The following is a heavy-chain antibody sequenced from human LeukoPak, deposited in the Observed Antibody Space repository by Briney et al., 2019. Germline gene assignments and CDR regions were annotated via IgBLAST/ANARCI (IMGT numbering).Heavy chain of an antibody. V-gene: IGHV3-73*01. CDR3: TTYRSGHY. CDR2: VTTKPNNYAT. J-gene: IGHJ4*02. D-gene: IGHD6-19*01. Sequence: GGSLKLSCAASGFIFSGSDMHWVRQASGNGLEWVGRVTTKPNNYATTYGASVKGRFTISRDDSANTAYLQMNSLKTEDTAVYYCTTYRSGHYWGQGTLVTVSS. CDR1: GFIFSGSD.